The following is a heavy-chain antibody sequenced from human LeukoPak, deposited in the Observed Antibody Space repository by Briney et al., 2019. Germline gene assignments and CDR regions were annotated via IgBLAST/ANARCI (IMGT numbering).Heavy chain of an antibody. Sequence: PGGSLRLSYAASGFTFSSYAMSWVRQAPGKGLEWVSAISGSGGSTYYADSVKGRFTISRDNSKNTLYLQMNSLRAEDTAVYYCAKRTSIVVVPAATPWGQGTLVTVSS. CDR3: AKRTSIVVVPAATP. J-gene: IGHJ5*02. CDR1: GFTFSSYA. D-gene: IGHD2-2*01. CDR2: ISGSGGST. V-gene: IGHV3-23*01.